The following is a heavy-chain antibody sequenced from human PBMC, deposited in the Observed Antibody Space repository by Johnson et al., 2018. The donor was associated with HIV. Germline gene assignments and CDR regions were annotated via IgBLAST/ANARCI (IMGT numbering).Heavy chain of an antibody. D-gene: IGHD4-17*01. CDR3: ATHLNDYGDTLTDDAFDI. CDR1: GFIVSNNY. J-gene: IGHJ3*02. V-gene: IGHV3-53*01. CDR2: ISGGGGNT. Sequence: VQLVESGGGLIQPGGSLRLSCAASGFIVSNNYMSWVRQAPGKGLEWVAVISGGGGNTYYADSVKGRFTISRDNSKNTLYLQINSLKAEDTAVYYCATHLNDYGDTLTDDAFDIWGQGTLLTVSS.